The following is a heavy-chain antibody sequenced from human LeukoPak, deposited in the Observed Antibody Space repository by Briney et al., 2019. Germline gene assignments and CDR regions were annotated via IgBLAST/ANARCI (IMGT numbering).Heavy chain of an antibody. D-gene: IGHD3-10*01. CDR3: ARGNPGVIDY. Sequence: GGSLRLSCAASGFTFSSYAMSWVRQAPGKGLEWVSAISASGGSTSYAQKFRGRVTMTRGTSTSTVYMELSSLRSEDTAVYYCARGNPGVIDYWGQGTLVTVSS. CDR2: ISASGGST. CDR1: GFTFSSYA. V-gene: IGHV3-23*01. J-gene: IGHJ4*02.